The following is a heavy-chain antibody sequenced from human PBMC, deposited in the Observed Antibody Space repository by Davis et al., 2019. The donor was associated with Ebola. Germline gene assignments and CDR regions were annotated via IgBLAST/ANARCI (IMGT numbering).Heavy chain of an antibody. CDR3: ARGGDSSWPLGMDV. V-gene: IGHV1-2*04. D-gene: IGHD6-13*01. CDR2: INPNSGGT. Sequence: ASVKVSCKASGYTFTGYYMHWVRQAPGQGLEWMGWINPNSGGTNYAQKFQGWVTMTRDTSISTAYMELSRLRSDDTAVYYCARGGDSSWPLGMDVWGQGTTVTVSS. J-gene: IGHJ6*02. CDR1: GYTFTGYY.